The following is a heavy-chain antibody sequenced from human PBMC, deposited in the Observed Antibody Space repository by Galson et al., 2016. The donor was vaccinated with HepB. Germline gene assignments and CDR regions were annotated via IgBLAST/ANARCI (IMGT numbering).Heavy chain of an antibody. D-gene: IGHD3-3*01. CDR1: GYSLTSHY. CDR3: AREGLKDITDYNY. Sequence: SVKVSCKASGYSLTSHYIHWVRQAPGQGFEWMGTINVSGGRTSYSPRFQGRVTMTRDTSTSTVYLDLSSLRSEDTAVYFCAREGLKDITDYNYWGQGTLVTVSS. J-gene: IGHJ4*02. V-gene: IGHV1-46*01. CDR2: INVSGGRT.